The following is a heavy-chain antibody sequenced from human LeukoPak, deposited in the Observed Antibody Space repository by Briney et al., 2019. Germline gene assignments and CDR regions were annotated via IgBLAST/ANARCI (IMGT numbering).Heavy chain of an antibody. CDR2: INHSGST. CDR3: ARPRYGSGSPPDY. J-gene: IGHJ4*02. V-gene: IGHV4-34*01. D-gene: IGHD3-10*01. CDR1: GGSFSGYY. Sequence: SETPSLTCAVYGGSFSGYYWSWIRQPPGKGLEWIGEINHSGSTNYNPSLKSRVTISVDTSKNQFSLKLSSVTAADTAVYYCARPRYGSGSPPDYWGQGTLVTVSS.